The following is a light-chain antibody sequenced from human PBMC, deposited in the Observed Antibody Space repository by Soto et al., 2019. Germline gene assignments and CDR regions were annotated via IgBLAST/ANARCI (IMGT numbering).Light chain of an antibody. V-gene: IGLV2-14*01. CDR1: SSDVGGYNY. Sequence: QSVLTQPASVSGSPGQSITISCTGTSSDVGGYNYVSWYQQHPGKAPKLMIYDVSNRPSGVSNRFSGSKSGNTASLTISGLQSEDAADYYCSSYTSSSTSVFGTGTKVTVL. CDR3: SSYTSSSTSV. CDR2: DVS. J-gene: IGLJ1*01.